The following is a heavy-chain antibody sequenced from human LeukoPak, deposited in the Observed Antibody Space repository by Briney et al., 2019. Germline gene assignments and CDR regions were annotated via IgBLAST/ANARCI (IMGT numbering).Heavy chain of an antibody. CDR1: GGSISSYY. CDR2: IYYSGST. CDR3: ARRVRGVTSDFDY. V-gene: IGHV4-59*08. D-gene: IGHD3-10*01. J-gene: IGHJ4*02. Sequence: SETLSLTCTVSGGSISSYYWSWIRQPPGKGLEWIGYIYYSGSTNYNPSLKSRVTISVDTSKNQFSLKLSSVTAADTAVYYCARRVRGVTSDFDYWGQGTLVTVSS.